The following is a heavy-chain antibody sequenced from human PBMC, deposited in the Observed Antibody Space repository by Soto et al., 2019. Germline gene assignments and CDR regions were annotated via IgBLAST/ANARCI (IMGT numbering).Heavy chain of an antibody. CDR2: ISPYNGNT. D-gene: IGHD3-3*01. V-gene: IGHV1-18*01. J-gene: IGHJ5*02. Sequence: QVQLVQSGAEVKKPGASVKVSCKASGYTFTSYSISWVRQAPGQGLEWMGWISPYNGNTNYAQEFQGRVTMTTDTSTSTAYLDLRSLRSDDTAVYYCARDVDDFWSGYYTPTSLYNWLDPWGQGTLVTVSS. CDR3: ARDVDDFWSGYYTPTSLYNWLDP. CDR1: GYTFTSYS.